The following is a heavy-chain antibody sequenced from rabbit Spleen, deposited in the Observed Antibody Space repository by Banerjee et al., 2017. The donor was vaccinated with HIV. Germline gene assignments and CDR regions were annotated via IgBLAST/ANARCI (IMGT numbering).Heavy chain of an antibody. Sequence: QSLEESGGGLVKPEGSLTLTCTASGFDFSSYYYMCWVRQAPGKGLEWIGCIDGGSSGSTYYASWAKGRFTISKTSSTTVTLQMTSLTVADTATYFCARTNVIAAGYLDVFRLWGPGTLVTVS. CDR2: IDGGSSGST. V-gene: IGHV1S40*01. CDR3: ARTNVIAAGYLDVFRL. J-gene: IGHJ4*01. D-gene: IGHD1-1*01. CDR1: GFDFSSYYY.